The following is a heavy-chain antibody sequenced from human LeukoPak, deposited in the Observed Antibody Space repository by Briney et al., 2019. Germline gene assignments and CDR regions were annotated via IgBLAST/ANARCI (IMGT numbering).Heavy chain of an antibody. V-gene: IGHV1-18*01. J-gene: IGHJ4*02. CDR2: ISVYNGNT. CDR3: ARATAGNFDY. CDR1: GYTFTSYG. D-gene: IGHD1-14*01. Sequence: ASVKVSCKPSGYTFTSYGISWVRQAPGQGLEWMGWISVYNGNTNYAQKFQGRVTMTTDTSTSTAYMELRSLISDDTAVYYCARATAGNFDYWGQGTLVTVSS.